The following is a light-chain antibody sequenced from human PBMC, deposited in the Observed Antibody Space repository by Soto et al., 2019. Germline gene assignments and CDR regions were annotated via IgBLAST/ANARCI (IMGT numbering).Light chain of an antibody. CDR3: QQYNSYSSLT. CDR1: QSSSSW. CDR2: DAS. J-gene: IGKJ4*01. V-gene: IGKV1-5*01. Sequence: DIQMTQSPSTLSASGGDRVTITCRASQSSSSWLAWCQQKPGKAPKLLIYDASSLESGVQSRFSGSGSGTEFTLTISSLQPDDFATYYCQQYNSYSSLTFGGGTKVDI.